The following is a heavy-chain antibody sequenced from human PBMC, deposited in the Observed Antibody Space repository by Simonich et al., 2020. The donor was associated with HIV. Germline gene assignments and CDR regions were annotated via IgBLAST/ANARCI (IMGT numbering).Heavy chain of an antibody. V-gene: IGHV3-15*01. D-gene: IGHD4-17*01. Sequence: EVQLVESGGGLVKPGGSLRLSCAASGFTFSNTWMSWVRQATGKGHEGVGRIKSKTDGGTTDDAAPVKGRFTISRDDSKDTLFLQMNSLKTEDTAVYYCTSDYGDYWGQGTLVTVSS. CDR3: TSDYGDY. J-gene: IGHJ4*02. CDR2: IKSKTDGGTT. CDR1: GFTFSNTW.